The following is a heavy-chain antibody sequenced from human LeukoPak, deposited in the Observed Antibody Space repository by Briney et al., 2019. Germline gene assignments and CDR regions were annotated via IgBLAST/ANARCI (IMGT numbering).Heavy chain of an antibody. D-gene: IGHD6-13*01. CDR2: IYHSGST. CDR1: GVSITSSNL. V-gene: IGHV4-4*02. Sequence: PSRTLSLTCAVSGVSITSSNLWSWSRQPPGKGLGWIGEIYHSGSTNYNPSLKSRVNISVDQSKNQFSLQRTSVTAPATAVYYCARDRGRASSWYDYWGQGTLVTVSS. CDR3: ARDRGRASSWYDY. J-gene: IGHJ4*02.